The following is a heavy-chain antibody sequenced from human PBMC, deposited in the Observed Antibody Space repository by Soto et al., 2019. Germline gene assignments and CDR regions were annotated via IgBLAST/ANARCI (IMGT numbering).Heavy chain of an antibody. CDR1: GFTFSSYG. CDR2: ISYDGSNK. Sequence: GGSLRLSCAASGFTFSSYGMHWVRQAPGKGLEWVAVISYDGSNKYYADSVKGRFTISRDNAKNSLYLQMNSLRAEDTAVYYCAREKRYFDWSFDAFDIWGQGTMVT. D-gene: IGHD3-9*01. J-gene: IGHJ3*02. V-gene: IGHV3-30*03. CDR3: AREKRYFDWSFDAFDI.